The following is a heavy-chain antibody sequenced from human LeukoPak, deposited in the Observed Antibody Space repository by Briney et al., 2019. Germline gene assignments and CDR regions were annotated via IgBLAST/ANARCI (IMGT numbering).Heavy chain of an antibody. CDR1: GFTFSFYG. CDR2: ISSGSTMI. V-gene: IGHV3-48*01. J-gene: IGHJ3*01. Sequence: PGGSLRLSCAASGFTFSFYGMNWVRQAPGKGLEWVSYISSGSTMIYYADSVRGRFTISRDNADNSLYLQMNSLRAEDTAVYYCARDNNIAARGTFDLWGQGAMVSVSS. D-gene: IGHD6-13*01. CDR3: ARDNNIAARGTFDL.